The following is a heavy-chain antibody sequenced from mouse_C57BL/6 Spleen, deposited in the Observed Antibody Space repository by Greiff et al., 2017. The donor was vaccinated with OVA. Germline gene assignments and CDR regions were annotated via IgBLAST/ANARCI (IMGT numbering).Heavy chain of an antibody. D-gene: IGHD2-4*01. CDR2: IDPANGNT. J-gene: IGHJ4*01. CDR3: ARGCDYDVDAMDY. Sequence: EVQRVESVAELVRPGASVKLSCTASGFNIKNTYMHWVKQRPEQGLEWIGRIDPANGNTKYAPKFQGKATITADTSSNTAYLQLSSLTSEDTAIYYCARGCDYDVDAMDYWGQGTSVTVSS. V-gene: IGHV14-3*01. CDR1: GFNIKNTY.